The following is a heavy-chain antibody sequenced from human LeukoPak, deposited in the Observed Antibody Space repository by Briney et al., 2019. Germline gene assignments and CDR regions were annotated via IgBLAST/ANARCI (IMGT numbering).Heavy chain of an antibody. V-gene: IGHV3-21*01. CDR3: AGRGASGYYVFDI. J-gene: IGHJ3*02. CDR2: ISSRSDYI. CDR1: GFTFSIFS. Sequence: PGGSLRLSCAASGFTFSIFSIHWVRQAPGKGLEWVSSISSRSDYIYYADSVRGRFTISRDNAKNSLYLQLNSLTAEDTAVYYCAGRGASGYYVFDIWGQGTMVTVSS. D-gene: IGHD3-22*01.